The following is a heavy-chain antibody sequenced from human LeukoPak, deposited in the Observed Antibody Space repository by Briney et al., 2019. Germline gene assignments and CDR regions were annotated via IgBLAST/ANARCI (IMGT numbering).Heavy chain of an antibody. V-gene: IGHV1-69*10. D-gene: IGHD5-12*01. CDR2: IIPILGTV. CDR3: ARGARPPHYYYYMDV. CDR1: GGTFNTYG. Sequence: ASVKVSCKASGGTFNTYGIIWVRQAPGQGLESMGGIIPILGTVNYAQKFQGRVTITADKSTSTAYMELSSLRSEDTAVYYCARGARPPHYYYYMDVWGKGTTVTVSS. J-gene: IGHJ6*03.